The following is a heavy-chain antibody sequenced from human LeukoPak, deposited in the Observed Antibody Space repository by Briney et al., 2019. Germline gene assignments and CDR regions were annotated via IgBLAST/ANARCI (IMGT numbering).Heavy chain of an antibody. J-gene: IGHJ3*02. CDR3: ARDFRPSDDAFDI. V-gene: IGHV3-23*01. CDR1: GFTFSSYA. Sequence: GGSLRLSCAASGFTFSSYAMSWVRQAPGKGLEWVSAISGSGGSTYYADSVKGRFTISRDNAKNTLYLQMNSLRAEDTAVYYCARDFRPSDDAFDIWGQGTMVTVSS. CDR2: ISGSGGST.